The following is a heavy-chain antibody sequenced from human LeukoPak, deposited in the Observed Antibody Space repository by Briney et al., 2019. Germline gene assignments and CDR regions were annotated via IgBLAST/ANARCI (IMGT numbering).Heavy chain of an antibody. CDR3: ARDPDFGGNSRFDY. J-gene: IGHJ4*02. Sequence: GGSLRLSCAASGFTFSSYGMHWVSQAPGKGLEWVAVIWYDGSNKYYADSVKGRFTISRDNSKNTLYLQMNSLRAEDTAVYYCARDPDFGGNSRFDYWGQGTLVTVSS. CDR1: GFTFSSYG. V-gene: IGHV3-33*01. D-gene: IGHD4-23*01. CDR2: IWYDGSNK.